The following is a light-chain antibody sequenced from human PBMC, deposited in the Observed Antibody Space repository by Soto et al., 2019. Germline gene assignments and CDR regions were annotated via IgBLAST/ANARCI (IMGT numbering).Light chain of an antibody. Sequence: EIVFTQYQATLSLSPGERATLSCRSSQSVSSYLAWYQQKPGQAPRLLIYDTSNRATGIPARFSGSGSGTDFTLTISSLEPEDFAVYYCQLRSNWPPITFGQGTRLEIK. CDR1: QSVSSY. CDR3: QLRSNWPPIT. J-gene: IGKJ5*01. V-gene: IGKV3-11*01. CDR2: DTS.